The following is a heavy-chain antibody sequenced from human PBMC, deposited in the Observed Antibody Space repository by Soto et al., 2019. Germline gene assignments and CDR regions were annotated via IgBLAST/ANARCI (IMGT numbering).Heavy chain of an antibody. D-gene: IGHD1-1*01. Sequence: AVYEECCDGYAWSCAGQPQGKGLEWIGEINHSGGTNYNPSLESRVSISLDTSTNQFSLRLSYVTAADTAVYYCARERRVVGGYSNNWYDYSVSWGQ. J-gene: IGHJ4*02. CDR2: INHSGGT. CDR1: EECCDGYA. CDR3: ARERRVVGGYSNNWYDYSVS. V-gene: IGHV4-34*01.